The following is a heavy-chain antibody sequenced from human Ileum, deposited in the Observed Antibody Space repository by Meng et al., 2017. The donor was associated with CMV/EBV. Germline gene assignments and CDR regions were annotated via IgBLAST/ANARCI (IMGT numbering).Heavy chain of an antibody. Sequence: GESLKISCAASGFTFSDYWMSWVRQPPGKGLEWVSSLKIDGSEKYYVDSVKGRFTVSRDNAKNSLYLQRNSLRDEDTAVYYCARDRCPNTLDYWGQGTLVTVSS. D-gene: IGHD2-8*01. CDR2: LKIDGSEK. CDR1: GFTFSDYW. V-gene: IGHV3-7*01. J-gene: IGHJ4*02. CDR3: ARDRCPNTLDY.